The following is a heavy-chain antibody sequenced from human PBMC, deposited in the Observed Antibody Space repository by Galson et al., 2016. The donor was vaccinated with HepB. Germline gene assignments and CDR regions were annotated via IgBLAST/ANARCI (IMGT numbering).Heavy chain of an antibody. CDR3: AKANSLGAQPMN. V-gene: IGHV3-23*01. J-gene: IGHJ4*02. CDR2: IRGGSGDT. CDR1: GFAFSNYA. D-gene: IGHD1-26*01. Sequence: SLRLSCAASGFAFSNYAMSWVRQAPGKGLEWVSVIRGGSGDTDYADSVRGRFGISRDNSRNTLHLQMDNLRVEDTAVYYCAKANSLGAQPMNWGQGTLVTVSS.